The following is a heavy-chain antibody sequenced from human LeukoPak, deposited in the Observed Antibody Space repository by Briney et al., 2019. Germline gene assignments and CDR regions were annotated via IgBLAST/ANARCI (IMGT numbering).Heavy chain of an antibody. Sequence: PSETLSLTCTVSGGSISSSSYYWGWIRQPPGKGLEWIGSIYYSGSTYYNPSLKSRVTISVDTSKNQFSLELSSVTAADTAVYYCAGTGVYYDSSGYRTPSRNFDYWGQGTLVTVSS. CDR3: AGTGVYYDSSGYRTPSRNFDY. CDR2: IYYSGST. J-gene: IGHJ4*02. V-gene: IGHV4-39*01. CDR1: GGSISSSSYY. D-gene: IGHD3-22*01.